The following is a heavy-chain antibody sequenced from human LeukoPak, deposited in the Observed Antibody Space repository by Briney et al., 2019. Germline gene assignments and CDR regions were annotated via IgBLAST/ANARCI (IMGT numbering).Heavy chain of an antibody. CDR1: GGSISGYY. V-gene: IGHV4-59*12. Sequence: SETLSLTCTVSGGSISGYYWSWIRQPPGKGLEWIGYIYNSGSTNYNPSLKSRVTISVDTSKNQFSLKLSSVTAADTAVYYCARLSVAGGNPPYWGQGTLVTVSS. J-gene: IGHJ4*02. D-gene: IGHD4-23*01. CDR2: IYNSGST. CDR3: ARLSVAGGNPPY.